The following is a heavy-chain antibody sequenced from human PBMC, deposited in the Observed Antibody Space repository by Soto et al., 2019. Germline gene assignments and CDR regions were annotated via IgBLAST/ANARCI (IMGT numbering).Heavy chain of an antibody. D-gene: IGHD2-15*01. Sequence: SETLSLTCTVSGFSISSSSYYWGWIRQPPGKGLEWIGSIYYSGSTYYNPSLKSRVTITRDMSTSTAYMELSSLRSEDTAVYYCAAAADCSGGSCYPGDYWGQGTLVTVSS. CDR3: AAAADCSGGSCYPGDY. J-gene: IGHJ4*02. CDR2: IYYSGST. V-gene: IGHV4-39*07. CDR1: GFSISSSSYY.